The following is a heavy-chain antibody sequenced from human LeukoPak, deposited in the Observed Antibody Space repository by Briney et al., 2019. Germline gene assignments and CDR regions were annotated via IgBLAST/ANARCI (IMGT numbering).Heavy chain of an antibody. Sequence: SETLSLTCTVSGGSISSADYYSGWIHQPPGKGLEWIGYIYYSGSTYYNPSLKSRVTISVDTSKNQFSLKLSSVTAADTAVYYCARDNYDSSGYRYFDYWGQGTLVTVSS. D-gene: IGHD3-22*01. V-gene: IGHV4-30-4*01. CDR3: ARDNYDSSGYRYFDY. CDR2: IYYSGST. J-gene: IGHJ4*02. CDR1: GGSISSADYY.